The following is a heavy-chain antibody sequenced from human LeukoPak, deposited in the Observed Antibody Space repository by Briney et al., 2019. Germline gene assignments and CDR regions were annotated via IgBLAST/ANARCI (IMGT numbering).Heavy chain of an antibody. V-gene: IGHV3-48*01. Sequence: GGSLRLSCAASGFTFSSYRMNWVRQAPGKGVEWVSYISSSSSTIYYADSVKGRFTISRDNAKNSLYLQMNSLRAEDTSVYYCAKDDRWLQFCCWGQGTLVTVSA. CDR3: AKDDRWLQFCC. D-gene: IGHD5-24*01. J-gene: IGHJ4*02. CDR1: GFTFSSYR. CDR2: ISSSSSTI.